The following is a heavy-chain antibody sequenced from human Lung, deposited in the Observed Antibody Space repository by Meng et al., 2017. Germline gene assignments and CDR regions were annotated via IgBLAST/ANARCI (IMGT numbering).Heavy chain of an antibody. J-gene: IGHJ4*02. V-gene: IGHV1-18*01. CDR3: AAPGPSAEAGFDY. Sequence: QVHLMQSGAEVKNPGASVKVSCKASGYTLSNDGIMWVRQAPGQGLEHVGWISGFNGYTNYAQKFQGRVSMTTDTSTSTAYMEVRCLRSDDTAVYYCAAPGPSAEAGFDYWGQGTLVTVSS. CDR1: GYTLSNDG. CDR2: ISGFNGYT. D-gene: IGHD6-13*01.